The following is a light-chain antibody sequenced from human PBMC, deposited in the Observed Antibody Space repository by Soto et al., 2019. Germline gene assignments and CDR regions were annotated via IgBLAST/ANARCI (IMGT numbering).Light chain of an antibody. CDR1: SSDVGGYNY. CDR3: SSYTSSGTPVV. J-gene: IGLJ2*01. V-gene: IGLV2-14*01. CDR2: DVS. Sequence: QSALTQPASVSGSPGQSITISCTGTSSDVGGYNYVSWYQQHPGKAPKLMIYDVSNRPSGVSNRFSGSKSGNTASLTISGLQAEDEADYYCSSYTSSGTPVVFGGGPQLTVL.